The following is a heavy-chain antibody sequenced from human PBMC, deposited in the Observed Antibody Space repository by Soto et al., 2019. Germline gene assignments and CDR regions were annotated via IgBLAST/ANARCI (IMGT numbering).Heavy chain of an antibody. V-gene: IGHV1-69*01. D-gene: IGHD3-10*01. CDR2: IIPIFGTA. J-gene: IGHJ4*02. CDR1: GGTFSGYA. Sequence: QVQLVQSGAEVKKPGSSVKVSCKASGGTFSGYAISWVRQAPGQGLEWMGGIIPIFGTANYAQKFQGRVTITADESTSTAYMELSSLRSEDTAVYYCARLLHAPFPAVPPDYWGQGTLVTVSS. CDR3: ARLLHAPFPAVPPDY.